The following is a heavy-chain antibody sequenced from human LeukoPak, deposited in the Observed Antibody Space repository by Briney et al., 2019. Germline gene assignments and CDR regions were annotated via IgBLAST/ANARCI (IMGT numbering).Heavy chain of an antibody. D-gene: IGHD6-13*01. CDR2: IYTSGST. CDR1: GGSISSYY. Sequence: SETLSLTCTVSGGSISSYYWSWIRQPPGKGLEWIGYIYTSGSTNYNPSLKSRVTVSVDTSKNQFSLKLSSVTAADTAVYYCARLGSSWYQPYYYYYMDVWGKGTTVTVSS. CDR3: ARLGSSWYQPYYYYYMDV. J-gene: IGHJ6*03. V-gene: IGHV4-4*09.